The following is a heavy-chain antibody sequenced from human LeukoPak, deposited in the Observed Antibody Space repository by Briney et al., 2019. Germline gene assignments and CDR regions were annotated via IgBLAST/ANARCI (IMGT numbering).Heavy chain of an antibody. Sequence: ASVKVSCKASGYTFTGYYMHWVRQAPGQGLEWMGWINPNSGGTNYAQKFQGRVTMTRDTSISTAYMELSRLRSDDTAVYYCARSGTEIRDYYDSSGYWYYFDYWGQGTLVTVSS. CDR1: GYTFTGYY. J-gene: IGHJ4*02. D-gene: IGHD3-22*01. V-gene: IGHV1-2*02. CDR3: ARSGTEIRDYYDSSGYWYYFDY. CDR2: INPNSGGT.